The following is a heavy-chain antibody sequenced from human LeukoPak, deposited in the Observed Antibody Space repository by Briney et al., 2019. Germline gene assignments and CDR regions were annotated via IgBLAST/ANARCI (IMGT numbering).Heavy chain of an antibody. D-gene: IGHD1-26*01. CDR2: INPNSGGT. Sequence: ASVKVSCKASGYTFTGYYMHWVRQAPGQGLEWMGWINPNSGGTNYAQKFQGRVTMTRDTSISTAYMELSRLRSDDTAVYYCAREGGSLGYSGSYYWFDPWGQGTLVTVSS. CDR3: AREGGSLGYSGSYYWFDP. V-gene: IGHV1-2*02. CDR1: GYTFTGYY. J-gene: IGHJ5*02.